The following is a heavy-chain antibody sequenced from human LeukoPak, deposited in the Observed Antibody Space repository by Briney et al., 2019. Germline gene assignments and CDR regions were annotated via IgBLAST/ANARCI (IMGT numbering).Heavy chain of an antibody. D-gene: IGHD6-19*01. V-gene: IGHV4-39*07. J-gene: IGHJ4*02. CDR1: GGSISSTTYY. CDR3: ARIDRAVAGTIDY. CDR2: IYYSGST. Sequence: PSETLSLTCTVSGGSISSTTYYWGWIRQPPGKGLEWIGTIYYSGSTYYNPSLKSRVTMSVDTSKNQFSLKLSSVTAADTAVYYCARIDRAVAGTIDYWGQGTLVTVSS.